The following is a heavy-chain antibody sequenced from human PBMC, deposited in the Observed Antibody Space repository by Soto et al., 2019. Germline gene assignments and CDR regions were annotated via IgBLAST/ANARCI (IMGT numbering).Heavy chain of an antibody. V-gene: IGHV4-34*01. Sequence: SETLSLTCAVYGGSFSGYYWSWIRQPPGKGLEWIGEINHSGSTNYNPSLKSRVTISVDTSKNQFSLKLSSVTAADTAVYYCARGRIAAAWVNYYYGMDVWGQGTTVTVSS. CDR2: INHSGST. CDR3: ARGRIAAAWVNYYYGMDV. J-gene: IGHJ6*02. D-gene: IGHD6-13*01. CDR1: GGSFSGYY.